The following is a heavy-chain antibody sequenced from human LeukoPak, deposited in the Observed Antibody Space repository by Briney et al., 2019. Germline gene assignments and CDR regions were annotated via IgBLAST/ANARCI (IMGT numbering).Heavy chain of an antibody. CDR1: GYTFTNYG. V-gene: IGHV1-18*01. Sequence: VASVKVSCKASGYTFTNYGISWVRQAPGQGLEWMGWISIDNGNMYYAQKLQGRVTMTTDTSTSAAYMELRSLRSDDTAVYYCARDKQSGSYSTPYDYWGQGTLVTVSS. CDR3: ARDKQSGSYSTPYDY. J-gene: IGHJ4*02. D-gene: IGHD1-26*01. CDR2: ISIDNGNM.